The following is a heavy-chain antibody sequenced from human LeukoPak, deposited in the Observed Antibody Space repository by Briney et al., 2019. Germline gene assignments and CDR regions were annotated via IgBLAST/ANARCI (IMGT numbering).Heavy chain of an antibody. CDR3: ARDLYGSEDY. CDR2: ILSGGST. Sequence: GGSLRLSCAASGFTFSNFGMSWVRQAPGKGLEWVSTILSGGSTYYADSVKGRFSISRDNSKSTLYLQMNSLRAEDTAVYYCARDLYGSEDYWGQGDLVTVSS. V-gene: IGHV3-23*01. CDR1: GFTFSNFG. D-gene: IGHD3-10*01. J-gene: IGHJ4*02.